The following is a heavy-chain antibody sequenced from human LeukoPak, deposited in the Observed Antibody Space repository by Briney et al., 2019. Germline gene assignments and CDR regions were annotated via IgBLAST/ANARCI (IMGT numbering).Heavy chain of an antibody. CDR1: GFTFNCYW. V-gene: IGHV3-7*01. Sequence: GALRPFLAASGFTFNCYWKSRGPPAPGEGLGLGANIKQDGSEKYYVDSVKGRFTISRDNAKNSLYLQMNSLRAEDTAVYYCARVNQEVFWSGYYTDYWGQGTLVTVSS. CDR3: ARVNQEVFWSGYYTDY. J-gene: IGHJ4*02. D-gene: IGHD3-3*01. CDR2: IKQDGSEK.